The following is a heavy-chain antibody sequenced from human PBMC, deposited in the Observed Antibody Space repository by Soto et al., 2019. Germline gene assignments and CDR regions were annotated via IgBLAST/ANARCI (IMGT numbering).Heavy chain of an antibody. V-gene: IGHV6-1*01. CDR2: TYYRSEWYN. CDR3: ARGWLRDWFDH. D-gene: IGHD5-12*01. J-gene: IGHJ5*02. Sequence: PSQILSLTCAISGDSVSSISTPWNLIKQSPSRGLEWLGRTYYRSEWYNRYAVSVKSRIIINTDTSKNQFSLQLNSVTPEDTAVNYCARGWLRDWFDHWGQGTMVSVS. CDR1: GDSVSSISTP.